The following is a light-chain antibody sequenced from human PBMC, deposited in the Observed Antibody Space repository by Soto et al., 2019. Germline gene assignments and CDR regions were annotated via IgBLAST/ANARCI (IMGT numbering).Light chain of an antibody. CDR1: QGISRW. V-gene: IGKV1-12*01. Sequence: DIQMTQSPSSVSASVGDRVTISCRASQGISRWLAWYQQIPGKAPKLLIYGASNLQSGVPSRFSCSGSGTDFTLTISSLQPEDFATYYCQQTHIFPITFGQGTRLEIK. CDR2: GAS. J-gene: IGKJ5*01. CDR3: QQTHIFPIT.